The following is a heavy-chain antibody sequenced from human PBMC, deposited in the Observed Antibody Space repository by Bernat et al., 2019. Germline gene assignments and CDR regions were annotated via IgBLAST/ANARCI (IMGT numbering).Heavy chain of an antibody. CDR3: ARAYCSGGSCYSYFDY. CDR2: ISYDGSNK. J-gene: IGHJ4*02. Sequence: QVQLVESGGGVVQPGRSLRLSCAASGFTFSSYAMHWVRQAPGKGLEGVAVISYDGSNKYYADSVKGRFTISRDNSKNTLYLQMNSLRAEDTAVYYCARAYCSGGSCYSYFDYWGQGTLVTVSS. V-gene: IGHV3-30-3*01. D-gene: IGHD2-15*01. CDR1: GFTFSSYA.